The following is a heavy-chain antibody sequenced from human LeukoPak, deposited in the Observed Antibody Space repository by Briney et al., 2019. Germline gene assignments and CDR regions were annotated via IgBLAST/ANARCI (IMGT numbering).Heavy chain of an antibody. Sequence: GGSLRLSCAASGFTFSSYTMNWVRQAPGKGPEWVSSITSSSSYIYYADSVKGRFTISRDNAKNSLYLQMNSLRAEDTALYYCARGRYGSGSYLPLDYYMDVWGKGTTVTISS. CDR2: ITSSSSYI. J-gene: IGHJ6*03. V-gene: IGHV3-21*04. D-gene: IGHD3-10*01. CDR1: GFTFSSYT. CDR3: ARGRYGSGSYLPLDYYMDV.